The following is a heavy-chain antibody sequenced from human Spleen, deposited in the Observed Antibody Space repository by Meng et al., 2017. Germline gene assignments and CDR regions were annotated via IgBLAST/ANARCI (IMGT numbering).Heavy chain of an antibody. D-gene: IGHD4-11*01. CDR2: INHSGST. CDR1: GGAVSGYY. Sequence: GHIHPGYAGLFQPCRTPSLACVVCGGAVSGYYWSLIRQPPVKGLEWIGEINHSGSTNYNPSLESRATISVDTSQNNLSLKLSSVTAADSAVYYCARGPTTMAHDFDYWGQGTLVTVSS. J-gene: IGHJ4*02. CDR3: ARGPTTMAHDFDY. V-gene: IGHV4-34*01.